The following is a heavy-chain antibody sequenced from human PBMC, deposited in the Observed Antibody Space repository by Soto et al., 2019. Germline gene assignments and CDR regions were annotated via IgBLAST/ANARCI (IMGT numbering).Heavy chain of an antibody. V-gene: IGHV1-18*01. CDR1: GYTFTSYG. J-gene: IGHJ6*02. CDR3: ARDARHIVLMVYAIPWTYYYGMDV. Sequence: GASWEVSCKASGYTFTSYGISWVRQAPGQGLEWMGWISAYNGNTNYAQKLQGRVTMTTDTSTSTAYMELRSLRSDDTAVYYCARDARHIVLMVYAIPWTYYYGMDVWGQGTSVTVSS. CDR2: ISAYNGNT. D-gene: IGHD2-8*01.